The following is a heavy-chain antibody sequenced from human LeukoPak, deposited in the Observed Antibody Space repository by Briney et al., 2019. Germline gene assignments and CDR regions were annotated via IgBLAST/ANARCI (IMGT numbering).Heavy chain of an antibody. J-gene: IGHJ4*02. Sequence: GASVKVSCKASGYTFTGYYMHWVRQAPGQGLEWMGWINPNSGGTNYAQKFQGRVTMTRDTSISTAYMELSRLRSDDTAVYYCARRASSSWYYFDYWGQGTLVTVSS. CDR2: INPNSGGT. CDR3: ARRASSSWYYFDY. CDR1: GYTFTGYY. V-gene: IGHV1-2*02. D-gene: IGHD6-13*01.